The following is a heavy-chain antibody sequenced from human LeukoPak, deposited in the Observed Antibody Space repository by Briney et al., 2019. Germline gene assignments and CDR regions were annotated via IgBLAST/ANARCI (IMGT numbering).Heavy chain of an antibody. CDR3: ARDDKIVVVVAATRDYYYGMDV. CDR1: GFTFSNYS. CDR2: ISSTNSYI. D-gene: IGHD2-15*01. V-gene: IGHV3-21*06. Sequence: GGSLRLSCAASGFTFSNYSMSWVRQAPGRGLEWVSSISSTNSYIYYADSVKGRFTISRDNAKNSLYLQMNSLRAEDTAVYYCARDDKIVVVVAATRDYYYGMDVWGQGTTVTVSS. J-gene: IGHJ6*02.